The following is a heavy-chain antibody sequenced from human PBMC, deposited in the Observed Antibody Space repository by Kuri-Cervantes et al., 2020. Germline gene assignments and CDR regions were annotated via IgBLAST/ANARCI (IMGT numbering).Heavy chain of an antibody. CDR3: AKGGGDSYDLDY. V-gene: IGHV3-7*01. D-gene: IGHD5-18*01. CDR2: IKEDGGKK. CDR1: GFTFSDYW. Sequence: LSLTCAASGFTFSDYWMSWVRQAPGKGPEWVANIKEDGGKKYYVDSVKGRFTISRDNYKNTMYLQMNSLRAEDTAVYYCAKGGGDSYDLDYWGQGTLVTVSS. J-gene: IGHJ4*02.